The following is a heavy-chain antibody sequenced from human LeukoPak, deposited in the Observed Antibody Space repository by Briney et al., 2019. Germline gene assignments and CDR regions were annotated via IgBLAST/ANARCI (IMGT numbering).Heavy chain of an antibody. Sequence: GGSLRLSCAASGFTFSDYYMSWIRQAPGKGLEWVSYISSSGSTIYYADSVKGRFTISRDNAKNSLYLQMNSLRAEDTAVYYCARAARVRSNDAFDIWGQGTMVTVSS. CDR2: ISSSGSTI. D-gene: IGHD6-6*01. CDR3: ARAARVRSNDAFDI. V-gene: IGHV3-11*04. J-gene: IGHJ3*02. CDR1: GFTFSDYY.